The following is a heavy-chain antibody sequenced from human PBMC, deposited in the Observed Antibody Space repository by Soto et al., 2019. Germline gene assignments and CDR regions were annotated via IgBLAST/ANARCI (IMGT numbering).Heavy chain of an antibody. CDR2: INAGNGNT. J-gene: IGHJ4*02. D-gene: IGHD4-17*01. CDR3: ARDRDYGDPTVGDY. Sequence: EASVKVSCKASGYTFTSYAMHWVRQAPGQRLEWMGWINAGNGNTKYSQKFQGRVTITRDTSASTAYMELSSLRSEDTAVYYCARDRDYGDPTVGDYWGQGTQVTVSS. CDR1: GYTFTSYA. V-gene: IGHV1-3*01.